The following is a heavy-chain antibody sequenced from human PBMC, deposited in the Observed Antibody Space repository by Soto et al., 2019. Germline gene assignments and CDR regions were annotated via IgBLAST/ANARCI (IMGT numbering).Heavy chain of an antibody. V-gene: IGHV1-18*01. CDR1: GYTFTSYG. Sequence: ASVKVSCKASGYTFTSYGISWVRQAPGQGLEWMGWINPYNGSTNYAQKFQGRVTMTTDTSISTAYMELSRLRSDDTAVYYCARDHMTLYGMDVWGQGTTVTVSS. J-gene: IGHJ6*02. CDR3: ARDHMTLYGMDV. CDR2: INPYNGST.